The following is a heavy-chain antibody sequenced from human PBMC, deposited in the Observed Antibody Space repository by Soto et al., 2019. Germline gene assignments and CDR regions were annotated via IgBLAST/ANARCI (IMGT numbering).Heavy chain of an antibody. J-gene: IGHJ6*02. D-gene: IGHD6-6*01. V-gene: IGHV4-31*03. CDR3: AREGAAPYYYYGMDV. CDR2: IYYIGNT. CDR1: CGSISSGGYY. Sequence: SETLSLTCTVSCGSISSGGYYWSWIRQHPGKGLEWIGYIYYIGNTYYNPSLKSRVTISIDTSKNQFSLKLSSMTAADTAVYYCAREGAAPYYYYGMDVWGQGTTVTVSS.